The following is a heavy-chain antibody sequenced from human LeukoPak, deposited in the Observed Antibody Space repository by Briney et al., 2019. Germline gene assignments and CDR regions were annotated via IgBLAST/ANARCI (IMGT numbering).Heavy chain of an antibody. CDR3: ARYYGGYGGFDY. CDR1: GFTFSTYS. V-gene: IGHV3-48*02. Sequence: GGSLRLSCAGSGFTFSTYSMNWVRRAPGKGLEWVSYISSGSLTLYYADSVKGRFTISRDNAKNSLYLQMNTLRDEDTAVYYCARYYGGYGGFDYWGQGTLVTVSS. J-gene: IGHJ4*02. CDR2: ISSGSLTL. D-gene: IGHD4-17*01.